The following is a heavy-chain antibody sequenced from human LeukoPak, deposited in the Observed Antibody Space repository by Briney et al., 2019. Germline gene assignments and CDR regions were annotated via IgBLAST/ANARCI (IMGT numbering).Heavy chain of an antibody. CDR3: AKDLVLGPHYNNNWSGGLDV. D-gene: IGHD1-1*01. CDR1: GFTFSSYA. CDR2: ISDGGSNK. Sequence: GGSLRLSCAASGFTFSSYAMHWVRQAPGKGLEWVAVISDGGSNKYYADSVKGRFTISRDNSKNTLFLQMNSLRAEDTAVYYCAKDLVLGPHYNNNWSGGLDVWXQXXTVXVSS. V-gene: IGHV3-30-3*01. J-gene: IGHJ6*01.